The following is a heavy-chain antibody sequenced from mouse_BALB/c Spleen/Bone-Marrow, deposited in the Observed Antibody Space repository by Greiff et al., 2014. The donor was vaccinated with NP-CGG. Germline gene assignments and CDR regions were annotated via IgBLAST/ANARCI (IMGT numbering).Heavy chain of an antibody. J-gene: IGHJ4*01. CDR3: ARRWLPYAMDY. CDR2: INPYNDGT. D-gene: IGHD2-3*01. Sequence: VQLQQPGPELVKPGASVKMSCKASGYTFTSYIMHWVKQKPGQGLEWIGYINPYNDGTKYNEKFKGKATLTSDKSPSTAYMELSSLTSEDSAVYYCARRWLPYAMDYWGQGTSVTVSS. CDR1: GYTFTSYI. V-gene: IGHV1-14*01.